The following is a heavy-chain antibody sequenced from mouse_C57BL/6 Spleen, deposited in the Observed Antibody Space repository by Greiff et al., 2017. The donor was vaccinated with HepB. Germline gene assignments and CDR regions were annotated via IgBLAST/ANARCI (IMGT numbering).Heavy chain of an antibody. CDR1: GFTFSDYG. V-gene: IGHV5-17*01. CDR2: ISSGSSTI. J-gene: IGHJ3*01. CDR3: ARSDTLAWFAY. D-gene: IGHD6-1*01. Sequence: EVHLVESGGGLVKPGGSLKLSCAASGFTFSDYGMHWVRQAPEKGLEWVAYISSGSSTIYYADTVKGRFTISRDNAKNTLFLQMTSLRSEDTAMYYCARSDTLAWFAYWGQGTLVTVSA.